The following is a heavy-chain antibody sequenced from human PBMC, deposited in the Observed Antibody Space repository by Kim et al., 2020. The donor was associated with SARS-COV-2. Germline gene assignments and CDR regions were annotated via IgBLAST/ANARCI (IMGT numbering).Heavy chain of an antibody. D-gene: IGHD2-15*01. CDR3: ATRGGGYCSGGSCFDY. CDR2: ISAYNGNT. J-gene: IGHJ4*02. CDR1: GYTFTSYG. V-gene: IGHV1-18*01. Sequence: ASVKVSCKASGYTFTSYGISWVRQAPGQGLEWMGWISAYNGNTNYAQKLQGRVTMTTDTSTSTAYMELRSLRSDDTAVYYCATRGGGYCSGGSCFDYWGQGTLVTVSS.